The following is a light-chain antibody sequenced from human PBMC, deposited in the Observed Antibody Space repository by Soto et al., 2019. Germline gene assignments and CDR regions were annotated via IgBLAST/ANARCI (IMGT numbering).Light chain of an antibody. CDR3: QKYNTAPAT. CDR2: GSS. CDR1: LDISNF. Sequence: EIQITQSPSSLSASIGDRVTITCRASLDISNFLAWYQVKPGKVPQLLIHGSSTLQSGVPSRFSGSGSGTYVTLTIGSLQPEDVATYYCQKYNTAPATCGGGSKVDIK. J-gene: IGKJ4*01. V-gene: IGKV1-27*01.